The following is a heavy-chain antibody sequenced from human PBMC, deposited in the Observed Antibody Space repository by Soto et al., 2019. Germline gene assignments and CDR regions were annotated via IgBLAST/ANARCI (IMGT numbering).Heavy chain of an antibody. CDR3: CAGXVSNSRLGXDYXXY. D-gene: IGHD4-17*01. Sequence: QLQLQESGPGLVKPSQTLSLTCTVSGASIRGGDDHWTWIRQHPGKGLEWIGYITFSGNTHYNPSLXXRVXISXXXXXXXXXXXXXXXXXXXXXXXXCAGXVSNSRLGXDYXXYWGRGTLVT. CDR1: GASIRGGDDH. J-gene: IGHJ2*01. CDR2: ITFSGNT. V-gene: IGHV4-30-4*08.